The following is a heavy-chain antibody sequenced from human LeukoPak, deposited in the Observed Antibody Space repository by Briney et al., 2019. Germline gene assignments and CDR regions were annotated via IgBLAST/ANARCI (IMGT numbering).Heavy chain of an antibody. V-gene: IGHV3-74*03. D-gene: IGHD1-26*01. CDR2: INTDGSST. CDR3: ARTRMGAFDI. Sequence: PGGSLRLSCTASGFTFSTYWMHWVRQAPGRGLVWVSLINTDGSSTKYADSVKGRFTISRDNAKKTLYLQMNSLRAGDTAVYYCARTRMGAFDIWGQGTTVTVSS. CDR1: GFTFSTYW. J-gene: IGHJ3*02.